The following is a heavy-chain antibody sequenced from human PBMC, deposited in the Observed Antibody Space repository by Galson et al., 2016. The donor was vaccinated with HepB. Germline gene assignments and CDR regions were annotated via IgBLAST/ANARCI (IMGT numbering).Heavy chain of an antibody. J-gene: IGHJ6*03. D-gene: IGHD3-3*01. Sequence: SLRLSCAASGFSFSNYGMHWVRQAPGKGLEWVSSISSSSSYIYYADSVKGRFTISRDNAKMYLQMNSLRAEETAVYYCARDYNGDFWSGYYHSYYYMDLWGKGTTVTVSS. CDR2: ISSSSSYI. CDR3: ARDYNGDFWSGYYHSYYYMDL. V-gene: IGHV3-21*01. CDR1: GFSFSNYG.